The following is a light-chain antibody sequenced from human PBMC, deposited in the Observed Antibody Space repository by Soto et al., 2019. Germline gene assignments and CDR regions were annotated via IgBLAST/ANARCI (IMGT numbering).Light chain of an antibody. Sequence: EIVLTQSPGTLSFSPGDRATLSCRASQSVSSYLAWYQQKPGQAPRLLIYDASNRATGIPARFSGSGSGTDFTLTISSLEPEDFAVYYCQQRSNWPWTFGQGTKVDIK. CDR3: QQRSNWPWT. CDR2: DAS. CDR1: QSVSSY. V-gene: IGKV3-11*01. J-gene: IGKJ1*01.